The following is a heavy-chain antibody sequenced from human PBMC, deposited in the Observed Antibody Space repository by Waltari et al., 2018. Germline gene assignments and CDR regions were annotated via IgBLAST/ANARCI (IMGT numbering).Heavy chain of an antibody. V-gene: IGHV3-53*02. CDR3: ARGKGSGVIPEVT. J-gene: IGHJ4*02. CDR2: IYSGGST. Sequence: EVQLVETGGGLIQPGGSLRLSCAAYGFTVSSNYMSWVRQAPGKGLEWVSVIYSGGSTYYADSVKGRFTISRDNSKNTLYLQMNSLRAEDTAVYYCARGKGSGVIPEVTWGQGTLVTVSS. CDR1: GFTVSSNY. D-gene: IGHD3-16*02.